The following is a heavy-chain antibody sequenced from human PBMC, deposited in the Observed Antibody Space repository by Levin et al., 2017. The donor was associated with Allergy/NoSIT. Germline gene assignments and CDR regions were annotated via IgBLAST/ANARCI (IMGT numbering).Heavy chain of an antibody. V-gene: IGHV1-8*01. CDR2: MNPNSGNT. D-gene: IGHD2-2*01. Sequence: GESLKISCKASGYTFTSYDINWVRQATGQGLEWMGWMNPNSGNTGYAQKFQGRVTMTRNTSISTAYMELSSLRSEDTAVYYCARLGNGSTRRYYYYYYMDVWGKGTTVTVSS. CDR1: GYTFTSYD. CDR3: ARLGNGSTRRYYYYYYMDV. J-gene: IGHJ6*03.